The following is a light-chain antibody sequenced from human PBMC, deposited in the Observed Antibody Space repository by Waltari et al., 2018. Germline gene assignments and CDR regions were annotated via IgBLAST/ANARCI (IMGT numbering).Light chain of an antibody. CDR2: EAS. V-gene: IGKV3-11*01. J-gene: IGKJ3*01. CDR3: QQGT. CDR1: QIVMPY. Sequence: EIVLTQSPATLYLSPGERATLSCRAIQIVMPYLAWYQQRPGQSPRLLIYEASNRAPGIPARFSGSGSGTDFTLTISSLEPEDSAVYYCQQGTFGPGTKVDI.